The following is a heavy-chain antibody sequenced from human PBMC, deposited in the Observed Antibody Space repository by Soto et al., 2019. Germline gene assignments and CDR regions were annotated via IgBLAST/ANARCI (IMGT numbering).Heavy chain of an antibody. Sequence: QVHLVQSGAEVKKPGASVKVSCQGSGYAFTTYGITWVRQAPGQGLEWMGWISAHNGNTNYAQKLQGRVTVTRDTPTSTAYMELRSLRYGDTAVYDCARGRYGDYWGQGALVTVSS. V-gene: IGHV1-18*01. CDR2: ISAHNGNT. D-gene: IGHD1-1*01. J-gene: IGHJ4*02. CDR3: ARGRYGDY. CDR1: GYAFTTYG.